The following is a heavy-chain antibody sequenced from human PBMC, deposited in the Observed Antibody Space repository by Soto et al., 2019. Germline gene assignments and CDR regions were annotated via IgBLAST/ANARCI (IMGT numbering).Heavy chain of an antibody. Sequence: ASVKVSCKASGYTFTSYYMHWVRQAPGQGLEWMGIINPSGGSTSYAQKFQGRVTMTRDTSTSTVYMELSSLRSEDTAVYYCARDSADIVVVPAAMGLDYWGQGTLVTSPQ. V-gene: IGHV1-46*03. CDR1: GYTFTSYY. CDR2: INPSGGST. J-gene: IGHJ4*02. D-gene: IGHD2-2*01. CDR3: ARDSADIVVVPAAMGLDY.